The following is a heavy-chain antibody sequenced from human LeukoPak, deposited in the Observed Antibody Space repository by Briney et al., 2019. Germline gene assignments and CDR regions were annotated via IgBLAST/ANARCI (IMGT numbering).Heavy chain of an antibody. CDR1: GGSISSSGYY. CDR3: ARHEYSGSYYGLTWFDP. CDR2: IYYSGNT. Sequence: NPSETLSLTCTVSGGSISSSGYYWGWIRQPPGKGLEWFASIYYSGNTYYNPSHKSRVTISVGTSTTQLSLKLSSLSAADTAVYYCARHEYSGSYYGLTWFDPWGEGTLVTVSS. J-gene: IGHJ5*02. D-gene: IGHD1-26*01. V-gene: IGHV4-39*01.